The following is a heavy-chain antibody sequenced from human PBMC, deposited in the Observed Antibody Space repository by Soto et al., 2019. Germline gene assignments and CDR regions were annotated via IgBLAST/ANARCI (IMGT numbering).Heavy chain of an antibody. V-gene: IGHV4-59*12. CDR2: IYYSGST. D-gene: IGHD5-12*01. Sequence: PSETLSLTCTVSGGSINNDYWSWIRQPPGKGLEWIGHIYYSGSTKYNPALKSRVTISVDTSKNQFSLKLSSVTAADTAVYYCARGEMATIMPRYWGQGTLVTVSS. CDR1: GGSINNDY. J-gene: IGHJ4*02. CDR3: ARGEMATIMPRY.